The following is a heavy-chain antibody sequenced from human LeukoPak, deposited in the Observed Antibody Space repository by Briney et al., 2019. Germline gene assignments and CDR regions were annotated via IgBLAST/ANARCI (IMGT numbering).Heavy chain of an antibody. V-gene: IGHV1-69*13. CDR2: IIPIFGTA. Sequence: SVKVSCKASGGTFSSYAISWVRQAPGQGLEWMGGIIPIFGTANYAQKFQGRVTITADESTSTAYMELSSLRSEDTAVYYCAGGGGGHCSGGSCFYYFDYWGQGTLVTVSS. CDR1: GGTFSSYA. CDR3: AGGGGGHCSGGSCFYYFDY. J-gene: IGHJ4*02. D-gene: IGHD2-15*01.